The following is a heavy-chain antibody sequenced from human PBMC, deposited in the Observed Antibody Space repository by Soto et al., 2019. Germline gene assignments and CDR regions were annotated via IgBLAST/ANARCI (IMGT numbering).Heavy chain of an antibody. CDR1: GFTFSSYG. J-gene: IGHJ6*03. D-gene: IGHD2-2*01. CDR3: ARAMGDCSSTSCPDHYYYYMDV. V-gene: IGHV3-33*01. CDR2: IWYDGSNK. Sequence: QVQLVESGGGVVQPGRSLRLSCAASGFTFSSYGMHWVRQAPGKGLEWVAGIWYDGSNKYYADSVKGRFTISRDNSKNTLDLQMNSLRAEDTAVYYCARAMGDCSSTSCPDHYYYYMDVWGKGTTVTVSS.